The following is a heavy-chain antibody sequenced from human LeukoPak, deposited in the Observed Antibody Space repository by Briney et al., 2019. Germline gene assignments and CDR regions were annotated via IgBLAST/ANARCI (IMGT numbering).Heavy chain of an antibody. V-gene: IGHV3-23*01. J-gene: IGHJ4*02. CDR2: ISGSGGST. D-gene: IGHD1-26*01. CDR1: GFTFSSYA. Sequence: GGSLRLSCAASGFTFSSYAMSWVRQAPGKGLEWVSAISGSGGSTYYADSVKGRFTISRDNSKNTLYLQMNSLRAEDTAVYYCARGSGSFSGGFDYWGQGTLVTVSS. CDR3: ARGSGSFSGGFDY.